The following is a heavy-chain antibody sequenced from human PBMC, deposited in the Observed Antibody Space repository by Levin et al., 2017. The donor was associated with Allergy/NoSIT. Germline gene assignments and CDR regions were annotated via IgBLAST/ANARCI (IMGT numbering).Heavy chain of an antibody. J-gene: IGHJ4*02. CDR1: GFTFSNYG. Sequence: GGSLRLSCAASGFTFSNYGMSWVRHAPGKGLEWVSAISGDGGTTYHADSVKGRFTISRDNSKNTLYLQMNSLRAEDTAVYYCAKIGIFGIVPPDYWGQGTLVTVSS. CDR3: AKIGIFGIVPPDY. V-gene: IGHV3-23*01. D-gene: IGHD3-3*01. CDR2: ISGDGGTT.